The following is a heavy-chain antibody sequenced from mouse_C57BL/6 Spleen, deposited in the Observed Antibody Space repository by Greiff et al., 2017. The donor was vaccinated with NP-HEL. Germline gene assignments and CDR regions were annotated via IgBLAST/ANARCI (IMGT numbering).Heavy chain of an antibody. V-gene: IGHV1-39*01. CDR2: INPNNGTT. J-gene: IGHJ4*01. CDR3: ARTWEGYYAMDY. CDR1: GYSFTDYN. D-gene: IGHD4-1*01. Sequence: VQLQQSGPELVKPGASVKISCKASGYSFTDYNMNWVKQSNGKSLEWIGVINPNNGTTSYNQKFKGKATLTFDQSSSTTYTQLNSLTSEKSAGDYYARTWEGYYAMDYWGQGTSVTVSS.